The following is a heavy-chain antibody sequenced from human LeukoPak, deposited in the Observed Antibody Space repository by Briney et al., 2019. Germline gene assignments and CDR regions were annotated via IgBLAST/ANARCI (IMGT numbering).Heavy chain of an antibody. CDR2: IYYSGST. CDR1: GGSISSYY. CDR3: ARGRDPGVLDY. Sequence: SETLSLTCTVSGGSISSYYWSWIRQPPGKGLEWIGYIYYSGSTNYNPSLKSRVTISVGTSKNQFSLKLSSVTAADTAVYYCARGRDPGVLDYWGQGTLVTVSS. D-gene: IGHD6-6*01. J-gene: IGHJ4*02. V-gene: IGHV4-59*01.